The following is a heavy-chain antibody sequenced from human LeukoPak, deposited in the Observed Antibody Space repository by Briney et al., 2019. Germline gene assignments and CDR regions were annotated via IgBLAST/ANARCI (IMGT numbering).Heavy chain of an antibody. V-gene: IGHV3-7*04. J-gene: IGHJ4*02. D-gene: IGHD6-13*01. CDR1: GFTISTYW. CDR2: INQDGSKK. CDR3: ARAVAAADSY. Sequence: GGSLRLSCTASGFTISTYWMSWVRQAPGKGLEWVANINQDGSKKYYVDSVEGRFTISRDNVKNSVYLQMNSLRAEDAAVYSCARAVAAADSYWGRGTLVTVSS.